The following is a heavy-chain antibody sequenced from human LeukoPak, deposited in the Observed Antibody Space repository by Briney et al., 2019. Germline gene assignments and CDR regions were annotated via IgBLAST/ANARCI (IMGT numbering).Heavy chain of an antibody. D-gene: IGHD6-19*01. V-gene: IGHV4-34*01. Sequence: SETLSLTCAVYGGSFSGYYWSWIRQPPGKGLGWIGEINHSGSTNYNPSLTSRVTILVDTSKNQFSLKLTSVTAADTAVYYCAGTFRNSGWGIDYWGQGTQVTVSS. CDR2: INHSGST. CDR1: GGSFSGYY. CDR3: AGTFRNSGWGIDY. J-gene: IGHJ4*02.